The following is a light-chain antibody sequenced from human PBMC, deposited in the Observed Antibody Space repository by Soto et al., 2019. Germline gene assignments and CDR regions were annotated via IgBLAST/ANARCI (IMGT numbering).Light chain of an antibody. CDR3: QQSYRNPRT. CDR2: AAS. J-gene: IGKJ1*01. Sequence: DIHMTQSPSSLSASVGDRVTILCRASQSISNFLHWYQQKPGKAPKLLIYAASKLESGVPSRFGGSGSGTDFTLTISSLQPEDFATYYCQQSYRNPRTFGLGTKVDIK. V-gene: IGKV1-39*01. CDR1: QSISNF.